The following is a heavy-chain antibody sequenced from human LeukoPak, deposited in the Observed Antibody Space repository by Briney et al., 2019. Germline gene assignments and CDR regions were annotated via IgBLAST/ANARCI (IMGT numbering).Heavy chain of an antibody. CDR1: GFTFDDHG. CDR3: ARNPGLVGAALWAFDI. J-gene: IGHJ3*02. CDR2: INWNGGST. D-gene: IGHD1-26*01. V-gene: IGHV3-20*04. Sequence: TGGSLRLSCAASGFTFDDHGMSWVRQAPGKGLEWVSGINWNGGSTGYADSVKGRFTISRDNAKNSLYLQMNSLRAEDTAVYYCARNPGLVGAALWAFDIWGQGTMVTVSS.